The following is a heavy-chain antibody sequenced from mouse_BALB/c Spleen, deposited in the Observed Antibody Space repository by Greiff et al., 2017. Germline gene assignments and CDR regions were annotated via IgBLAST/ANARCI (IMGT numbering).Heavy chain of an antibody. CDR1: GFTFSSYG. D-gene: IGHD2-3*01. V-gene: IGHV5-6*01. Sequence: EVQLVESGGDLVKPGGSLKLSCAASGFTFSSYGMSWVRQTPDKRLEWVATISSGGSYTYYPASVKGRFTISRDNAKNTLYLQMSSLKSEDTAMYYCARQGLLQYYYAMDYWGQGTSVTVSS. CDR3: ARQGLLQYYYAMDY. CDR2: ISSGGSYT. J-gene: IGHJ4*01.